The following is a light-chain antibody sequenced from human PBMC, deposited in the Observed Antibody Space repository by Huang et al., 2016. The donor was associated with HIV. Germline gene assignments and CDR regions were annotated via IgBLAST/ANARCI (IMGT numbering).Light chain of an antibody. Sequence: ETVMTQSPATLSVSPGERATLSCRASQSVNSNLAWYQQKPGQAPRLLIFGASTRATGSPARFSGSKSGSEFTLTITSLQSEDFAVYYCQQYNNWPPWTFGQGTKVEIK. J-gene: IGKJ1*01. V-gene: IGKV3-15*01. CDR3: QQYNNWPPWT. CDR2: GAS. CDR1: QSVNSN.